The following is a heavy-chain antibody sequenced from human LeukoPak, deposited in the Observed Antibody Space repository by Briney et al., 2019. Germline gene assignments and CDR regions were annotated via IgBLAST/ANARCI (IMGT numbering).Heavy chain of an antibody. CDR3: ARFHCSTTSCYRWFDP. Sequence: SETLSLTCTVSGGSISGYYWSWIRQPPGKGLEWIWYMYYSGSTTYNPSLKSRVTISVDTSKNQFSLKLTSVTAADTAVYYCARFHCSTTSCYRWFDPWGQGALVTVSS. J-gene: IGHJ5*02. V-gene: IGHV4-59*01. CDR2: MYYSGST. D-gene: IGHD2-2*01. CDR1: GGSISGYY.